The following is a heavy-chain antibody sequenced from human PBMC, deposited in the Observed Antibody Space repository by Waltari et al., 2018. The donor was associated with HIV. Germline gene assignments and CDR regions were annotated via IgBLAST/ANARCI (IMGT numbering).Heavy chain of an antibody. CDR3: ATGGGTTSIQLYDLDV. J-gene: IGHJ6*02. CDR2: FDPEDDET. Sequence: QVQLIQSGAEVKKPGASVKVSGKGFGYTLTEFTMHWVRQAPGKGLEWMGGFDPEDDETIYAQKFQGRVTMTEDTSTDSAYMELSSLTSEDTAVYYCATGGGTTSIQLYDLDVWGQGTTVTVSS. V-gene: IGHV1-24*01. CDR1: GYTLTEFT. D-gene: IGHD1-26*01.